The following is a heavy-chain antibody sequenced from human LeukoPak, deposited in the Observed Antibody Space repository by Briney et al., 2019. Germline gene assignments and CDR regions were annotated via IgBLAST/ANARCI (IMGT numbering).Heavy chain of an antibody. D-gene: IGHD3-22*01. Sequence: GGSLRLSCAASGFTFSNYAMHWVRQAPGKGLEWVAVISYDGSNKYYADSVKGRFTISRDNSKNTLYLQTNSLRAEDTAVYYCARGLLTKYYYDITNDLEWFDSWGQGTLVTVSS. J-gene: IGHJ5*01. CDR2: ISYDGSNK. CDR1: GFTFSNYA. V-gene: IGHV3-30*04. CDR3: ARGLLTKYYYDITNDLEWFDS.